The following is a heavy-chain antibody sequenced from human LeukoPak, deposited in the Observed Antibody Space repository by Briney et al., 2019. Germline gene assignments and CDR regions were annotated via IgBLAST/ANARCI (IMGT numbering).Heavy chain of an antibody. D-gene: IGHD3-10*01. V-gene: IGHV4-59*01. CDR1: GGSISSYY. CDR3: ARGGDMVRGVIPHYFDY. CDR2: IYYSGST. Sequence: PSGTLSLTCTVSGGSISSYYWSWIRQPPGKGLEWIGYIYYSGSTNYNPSLKSRVTISVDTSKNQCSRKLSSVTAADTAVDYWARGGDMVRGVIPHYFDYWGQGTLVTV. J-gene: IGHJ4*02.